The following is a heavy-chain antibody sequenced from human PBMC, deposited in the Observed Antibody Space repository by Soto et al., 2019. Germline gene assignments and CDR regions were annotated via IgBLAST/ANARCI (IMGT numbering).Heavy chain of an antibody. CDR3: AEGFSGYDFGAFDY. CDR2: VIPIFGTA. J-gene: IGHJ4*02. V-gene: IGHV1-69*01. CDR1: GGTFSSYA. D-gene: IGHD5-12*01. Sequence: QVQLVQSGAEVKKPGSSVKVSCKASGGTFSSYAISCLRQAPGQGLEWMGGVIPIFGTANYAQKFQGRVTITADESTSTAYMELSSLRSEDTAVYYCAEGFSGYDFGAFDYCGQGTLVTVSS.